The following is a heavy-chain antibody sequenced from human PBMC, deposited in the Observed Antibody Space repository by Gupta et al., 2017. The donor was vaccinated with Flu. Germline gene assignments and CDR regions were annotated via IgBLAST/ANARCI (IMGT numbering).Heavy chain of an antibody. J-gene: IGHJ4*02. Sequence: QITLKESGPTLVEPTQTLTLTCTFSGFSLSTSGVGVGWIRQPPGKALEWLALIYWDDDKRYSPSLKSRLTITKDTSKNQVVLTMTNMDPVDTATYYCAHTIPPFGSGSYSHNYYFDYWGQGTLVTVSS. V-gene: IGHV2-5*02. CDR1: GFSLSTSGVG. D-gene: IGHD3-10*01. CDR2: IYWDDDK. CDR3: AHTIPPFGSGSYSHNYYFDY.